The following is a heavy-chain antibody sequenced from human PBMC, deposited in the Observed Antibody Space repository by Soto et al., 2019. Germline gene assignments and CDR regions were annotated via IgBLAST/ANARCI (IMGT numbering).Heavy chain of an antibody. V-gene: IGHV4-31*03. CDR3: ARASLRAVYDFDI. CDR2: IYYSGST. J-gene: IGHJ3*02. Sequence: SETLSVTCTVSGGSVSSGAYYWTWIRQRPGKGLEWIGYIYYSGSTYYSPSLKSRLSISLDTSKNQFSLRLSSVTAADTAMYYCARASLRAVYDFDIWGQGTTVTVS. CDR1: GGSVSSGAYY. D-gene: IGHD1-20*01.